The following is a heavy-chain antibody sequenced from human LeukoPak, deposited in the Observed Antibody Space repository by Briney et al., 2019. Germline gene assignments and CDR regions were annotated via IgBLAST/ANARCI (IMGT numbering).Heavy chain of an antibody. CDR2: IYYSGST. CDR1: GGSIINYY. J-gene: IGHJ5*02. Sequence: SETLSLTCTVSGGSIINYYWSWIRQPPGKGPEWIGYIYYSGSTNYNPSLKSRGTISVDTSKNQFSLKLTSVTAADTAVYYCARGRYGYSNTWYWFDPWGQGTLVTVSS. CDR3: ARGRYGYSNTWYWFDP. V-gene: IGHV4-59*01. D-gene: IGHD6-13*01.